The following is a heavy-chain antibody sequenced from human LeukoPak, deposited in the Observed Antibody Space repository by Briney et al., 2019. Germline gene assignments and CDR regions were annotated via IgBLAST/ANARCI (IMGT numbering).Heavy chain of an antibody. D-gene: IGHD2-15*01. CDR3: ARGTYCSGGSCYSNPFDY. Sequence: SETLSLTCTVSGGSISSYYWSWIRQPPGKGLEWIGYIYYSGSTNYNPSLKSRVTISVDTSKNQFSLKLSSVTAADTAVYYCARGTYCSGGSCYSNPFDYWGQGTLVTVSS. J-gene: IGHJ4*02. V-gene: IGHV4-59*01. CDR2: IYYSGST. CDR1: GGSISSYY.